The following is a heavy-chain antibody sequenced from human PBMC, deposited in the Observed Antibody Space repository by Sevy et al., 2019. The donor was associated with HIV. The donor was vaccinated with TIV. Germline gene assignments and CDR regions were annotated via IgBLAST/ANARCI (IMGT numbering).Heavy chain of an antibody. D-gene: IGHD2-15*01. V-gene: IGHV3-30-3*01. Sequence: GGSLRLSCAASGFTFSSYAMHWVRQAPGEGLEWVAVISDDGSNKYYASSVKGRFTISRDNSKNTLYLQMSSLRAEDTAMFYCARDRQYCSGGTCYRTGYFDYWGQGTLVTVSS. CDR3: ARDRQYCSGGTCYRTGYFDY. CDR2: ISDDGSNK. J-gene: IGHJ4*02. CDR1: GFTFSSYA.